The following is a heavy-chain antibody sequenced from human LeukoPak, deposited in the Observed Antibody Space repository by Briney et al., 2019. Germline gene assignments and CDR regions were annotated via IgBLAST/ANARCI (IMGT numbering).Heavy chain of an antibody. J-gene: IGHJ4*02. D-gene: IGHD5-12*01. V-gene: IGHV4-59*08. CDR1: GGSIGTYS. CDR3: ARLEMATITYDY. CDR2: IYYSGST. Sequence: SETLSLTCTVSGGSIGTYSWNWIRQPPGKGLEWIGYIYYSGSTNYNPSLKSRVTISVDTSKNQFSLKLSSVTAADTAVYYCARLEMATITYDYWGQGTLVTVSS.